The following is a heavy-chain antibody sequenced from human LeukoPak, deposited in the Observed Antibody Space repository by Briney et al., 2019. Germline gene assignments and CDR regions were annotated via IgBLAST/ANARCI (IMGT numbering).Heavy chain of an antibody. CDR2: ISSSSSTI. D-gene: IGHD3-9*01. CDR3: ARDFYDILTGLGGFDY. CDR1: GFTFSSYS. J-gene: IGHJ4*02. V-gene: IGHV3-48*04. Sequence: GGSLRLSCAASGFTFSSYSMNRVRQAPGKGLEWVSYISSSSSTIYYADSVKGRFTISRDNAKNSLYLQMNSLRAEDTAVYYCARDFYDILTGLGGFDYWGQGTLVTVSS.